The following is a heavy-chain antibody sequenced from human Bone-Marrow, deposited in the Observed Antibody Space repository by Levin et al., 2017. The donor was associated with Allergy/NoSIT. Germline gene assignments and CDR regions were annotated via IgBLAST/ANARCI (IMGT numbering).Heavy chain of an antibody. CDR1: GDSISNTHHY. CDR3: ARDETFHSWHVGWFDS. J-gene: IGHJ5*01. D-gene: IGHD1-26*01. CDR2: MFAGGAA. Sequence: KASETLSLTCTVSGDSISNTHHYWSWIRPPAGKGLEWIGRMFAGGAATYKRSLRSRVTISIDTSKNQFSLKLTSVTAADTALYYCARDETFHSWHVGWFDSWGQGTLVTVSS. V-gene: IGHV4-61*02.